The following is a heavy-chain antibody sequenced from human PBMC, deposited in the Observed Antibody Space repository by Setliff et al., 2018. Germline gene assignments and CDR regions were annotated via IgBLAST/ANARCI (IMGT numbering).Heavy chain of an antibody. D-gene: IGHD1-1*01. V-gene: IGHV4-39*01. CDR2: IYYRGDT. Sequence: SETLSLTCTVSGGSISSGVYYWAWIRQPPGKGLEWIGRIYYRGDTYYSASLKSRLTLSVDASKNQVSLNLRSVTAADTAVYYCARTGTYRYFDYWGQGTQVTVSS. CDR1: GGSISSGVYY. CDR3: ARTGTYRYFDY. J-gene: IGHJ4*02.